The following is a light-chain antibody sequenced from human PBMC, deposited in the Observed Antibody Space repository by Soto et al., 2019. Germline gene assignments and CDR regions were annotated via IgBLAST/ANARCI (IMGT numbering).Light chain of an antibody. V-gene: IGKV3-15*01. CDR2: GAS. CDR1: GTVATN. Sequence: VMTQSPATLSVSPGERATLSCWASGTVATNLAWYQQKPGQAPRLLISGASTRAAGISDRFRGSGSGTEFTLTISSLRSEDSAIYYCQQYFEWPPMTFGQGTKVEI. J-gene: IGKJ1*01. CDR3: QQYFEWPPMT.